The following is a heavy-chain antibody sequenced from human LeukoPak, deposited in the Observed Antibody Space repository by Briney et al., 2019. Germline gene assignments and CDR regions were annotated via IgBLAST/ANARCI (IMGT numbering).Heavy chain of an antibody. J-gene: IGHJ4*02. CDR2: IWYDGSYH. D-gene: IGHD6-13*01. V-gene: IGHV3-33*01. CDR1: GFTFSSYV. Sequence: GGSLRLSCAASGFTFSSYVMHWVRQAPGKGLEGVAVIWYDGSYHYYADSVKGRFTISRDSSKNTLFLQMNSLRAEDTAVYYCARDGIAAAGTFGNYFDYWGPGTLVTVSS. CDR3: ARDGIAAAGTFGNYFDY.